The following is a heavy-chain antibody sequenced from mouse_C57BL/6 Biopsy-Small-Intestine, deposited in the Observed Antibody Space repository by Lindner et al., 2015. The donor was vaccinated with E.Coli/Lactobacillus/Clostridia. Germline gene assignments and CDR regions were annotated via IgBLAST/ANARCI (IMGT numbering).Heavy chain of an antibody. D-gene: IGHD1-1*01. CDR2: INTNTANP. V-gene: IGHV9-3*02. CDR1: GYGFTFYS. CDR3: VRGPYCSSTSCSEWVGVTNWFDP. Sequence: VKVSCKASGYGFTFYSINWVRQAPGQGLEWMGWINTNTANPTYAQGFTGRFVFSLDASVRTAYLEISSLKAEDTAVYYCVRGPYCSSTSCSEWVGVTNWFDPWGQGTLVTVSS. J-gene: IGHJ4*01.